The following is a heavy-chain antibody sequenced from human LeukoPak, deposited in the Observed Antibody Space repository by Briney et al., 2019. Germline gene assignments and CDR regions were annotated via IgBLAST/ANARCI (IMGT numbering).Heavy chain of an antibody. J-gene: IGHJ4*02. Sequence: GGSLRLSCVACVFTFSSYVMSWVCQALGKGLEWVSPISGSGGITYYADSVKSRDTLSKDNSKNTLYLQMNSLRAEDTGVYYCAKKREYGDFDYWGQGTLVTVSS. CDR2: ISGSGGIT. D-gene: IGHD4-17*01. V-gene: IGHV3-23*01. CDR3: AKKREYGDFDY. CDR1: VFTFSSYV.